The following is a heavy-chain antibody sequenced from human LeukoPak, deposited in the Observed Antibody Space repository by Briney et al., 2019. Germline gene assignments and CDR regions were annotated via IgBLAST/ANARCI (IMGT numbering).Heavy chain of an antibody. D-gene: IGHD3-22*01. CDR3: VKDRPNYYGSEGHYYRQNGDS. CDR1: GFTFSTYA. Sequence: GGSLGLSCGASGFTFSTYAMSWVRQPPGKGLEWVASISGRGELPYYTDSVRGRFTISRDNSRSTLYLQMNFLRTDDTAVYYCVKDRPNYYGSEGHYYRQNGDSWGQGTLVTVSS. J-gene: IGHJ5*01. CDR2: ISGRGELP. V-gene: IGHV3-23*01.